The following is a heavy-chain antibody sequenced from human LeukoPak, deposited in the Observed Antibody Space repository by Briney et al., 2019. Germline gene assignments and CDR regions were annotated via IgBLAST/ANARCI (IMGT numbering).Heavy chain of an antibody. CDR1: GFTFGNYA. CDR2: ISSSGSTI. V-gene: IGHV3-11*04. CDR3: ARGAHSLEPNNWFDP. J-gene: IGHJ5*02. Sequence: GGSLRLSCAASGFTFGNYAMTWIRQAPGKGLEWVSYISSSGSTIYYADYVKGRFTISRDNAKNSLYLQMNSLRAEDTAVYYCARGAHSLEPNNWFDPWGQGTLVTVSS. D-gene: IGHD3-3*01.